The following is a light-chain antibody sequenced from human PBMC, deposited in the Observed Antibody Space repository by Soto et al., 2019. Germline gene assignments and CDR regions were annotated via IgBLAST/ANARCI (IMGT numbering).Light chain of an antibody. Sequence: IVLTQSPATLSLSPGERATLSCRASQGVSTYLAWYQQKSGQAPRLLLYDVSKRATGIPPRFSGSGAGTDFTLTTSSLEPEDAATYYCQQRRSSLTFGGGTKVEIK. J-gene: IGKJ4*01. CDR2: DVS. CDR3: QQRRSSLT. CDR1: QGVSTY. V-gene: IGKV3-11*01.